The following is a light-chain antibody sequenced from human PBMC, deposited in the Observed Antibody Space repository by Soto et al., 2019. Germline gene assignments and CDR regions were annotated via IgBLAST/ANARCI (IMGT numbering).Light chain of an antibody. CDR1: QSVSNNY. V-gene: IGKV3-20*01. CDR2: GAS. J-gene: IGKJ1*01. Sequence: EIVLTQSPVTLSLSPGERATLSCRASQSVSNNYLAWYQQKPGQAPRLLIYGASNRATGIPDRFSGSGSGTDFTLTISRLEPEDFAVCYCQQYGSSGTFGQGTKVDIK. CDR3: QQYGSSGT.